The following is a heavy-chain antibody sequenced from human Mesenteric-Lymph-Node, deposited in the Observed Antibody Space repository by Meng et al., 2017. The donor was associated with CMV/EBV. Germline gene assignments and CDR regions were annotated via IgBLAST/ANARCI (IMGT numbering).Heavy chain of an antibody. CDR3: ARDPCSAGTCQADY. CDR1: GFTFSSDS. D-gene: IGHD2-15*01. V-gene: IGHV3-48*04. J-gene: IGHJ4*02. CDR2: ISSGSSTI. Sequence: GGSLRLSCAASGFTFSSDSMNWVRQAPGKGLEWVSYISSGSSTIFYADSVRGRFTISRDNAKNSLYLQMNSLRAEDTAVYYCARDPCSAGTCQADYWGQGTLVTVSS.